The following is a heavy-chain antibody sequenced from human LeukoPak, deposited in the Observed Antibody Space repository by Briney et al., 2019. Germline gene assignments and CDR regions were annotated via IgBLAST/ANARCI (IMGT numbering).Heavy chain of an antibody. CDR1: GFTFSNYA. V-gene: IGHV3-23*01. CDR2: ITGSGGNT. J-gene: IGHJ4*02. D-gene: IGHD3-9*01. CDR3: AKWGDYDVLTGYYVSDY. Sequence: GGSLRLSCAASGFTFSNYAMSWVRQAPGKGLEWVSAITGSGGNTYYADSVKGRFAISRDSSKNTVFLQMNSLRAEDTAVYYCAKWGDYDVLTGYYVSDYWGQGTLVTVSS.